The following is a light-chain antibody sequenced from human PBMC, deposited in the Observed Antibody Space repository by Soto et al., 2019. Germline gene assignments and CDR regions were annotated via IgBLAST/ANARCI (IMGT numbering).Light chain of an antibody. Sequence: DIEMTQSPSSLSASVGDRVTITCRASQSISSYLNWYQQKPGKAPKLLIYAASSLQSGVPSRFSGSGSGTDFTLTISSPQPEDFATYYCQQSYSTLTWTFGQRTKVDIK. J-gene: IGKJ1*01. CDR2: AAS. CDR1: QSISSY. CDR3: QQSYSTLTWT. V-gene: IGKV1-39*01.